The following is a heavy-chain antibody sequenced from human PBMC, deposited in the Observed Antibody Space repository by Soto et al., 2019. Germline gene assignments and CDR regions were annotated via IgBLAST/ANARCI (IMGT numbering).Heavy chain of an antibody. CDR1: GYTFTSYG. Sequence: GASVKVSCKASGYTFTSYGISWVRQAPGQGLEWMGWISAYNGNTNYAQKLQGRVTMTTDTSTSTAYVELRSLRSDDTAVYYCAIGYCSSTSCYQAPYYYYGMDVWGQGTTVTVSS. CDR3: AIGYCSSTSCYQAPYYYYGMDV. V-gene: IGHV1-18*01. CDR2: ISAYNGNT. J-gene: IGHJ6*02. D-gene: IGHD2-2*01.